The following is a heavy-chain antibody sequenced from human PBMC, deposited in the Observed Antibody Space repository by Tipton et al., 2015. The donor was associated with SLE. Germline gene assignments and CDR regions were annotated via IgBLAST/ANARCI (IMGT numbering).Heavy chain of an antibody. D-gene: IGHD2-15*01. CDR2: ISGSGGST. J-gene: IGHJ4*02. CDR1: GVTFSSYA. V-gene: IGHV3-23*01. Sequence: SLRLSCAASGVTFSSYAMSWVRQAPGKGLEWVSAISGSGGSTYYADSVKGRFTIARDNSKHTVYLQMYSLRAEDTAVYYCAKDLKGDGGPLDYWGQGTLVTVSS. CDR3: AKDLKGDGGPLDY.